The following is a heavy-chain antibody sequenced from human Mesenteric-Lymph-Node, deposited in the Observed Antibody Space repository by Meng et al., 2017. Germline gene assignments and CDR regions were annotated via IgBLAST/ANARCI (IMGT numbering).Heavy chain of an antibody. CDR3: ADITAGF. D-gene: IGHD3-10*01. CDR2: INTDGSNT. CDR1: GFSFSNYW. Sequence: EVQLVGSGGGLVQPGGSRRLSCAASGFSFSNYWMHWVRQAPGKGLVWVSFINTDGSNTAYADSVKGRFTISRDNAKNTLYLQMNSLRDEDTAIYYCADITAGFWGQGTLVTVSS. J-gene: IGHJ4*02. V-gene: IGHV3-74*01.